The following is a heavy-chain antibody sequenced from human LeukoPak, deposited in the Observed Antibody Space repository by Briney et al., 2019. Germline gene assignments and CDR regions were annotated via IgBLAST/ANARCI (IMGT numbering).Heavy chain of an antibody. J-gene: IGHJ4*02. CDR1: GFTFTTYW. CDR3: ARTSPTSHFDF. D-gene: IGHD3-16*01. Sequence: AGGSLRLSCVASGFTFTTYWMHWVRHAPGKGLVWVSRINGDGSNSNYADSVKGRFTISRDNAGNTLYLQMNGLRAEDTALYYCARTSPTSHFDFWGQGTLVTVSS. V-gene: IGHV3-74*01. CDR2: INGDGSNS.